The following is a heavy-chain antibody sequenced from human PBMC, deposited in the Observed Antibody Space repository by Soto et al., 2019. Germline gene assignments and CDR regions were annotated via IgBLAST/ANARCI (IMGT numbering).Heavy chain of an antibody. D-gene: IGHD1-1*01. J-gene: IGHJ5*01. CDR1: GFTFSDYP. CDR2: ISHDGSTQ. V-gene: IGHV3-30*03. Sequence: QVQLVESGGSVVQPGRSLRLSCVASGFTFSDYPMHWVRQAPGKGLEWVARISHDGSTQHYAHNIKDRFTVSRDNSKSTVDLQMNSLRTEDTSVYYCARDKINNRSFDSWGQGALVTVSS. CDR3: ARDKINNRSFDS.